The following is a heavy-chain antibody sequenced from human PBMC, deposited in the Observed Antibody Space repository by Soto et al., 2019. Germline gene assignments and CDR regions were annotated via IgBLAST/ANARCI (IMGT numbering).Heavy chain of an antibody. CDR3: ARGHKPRKLNWFDP. CDR2: IYYSGST. J-gene: IGHJ5*02. Sequence: LSLTCTVSGGSISSYYWSWIRQPPGKGLEWIGYIYYSGSTNYNPSLKSRVTISVDTSKNQFSLKLSSVTAADTAVYYCARGHKPRKLNWFDPWGQGTLVTVSS. CDR1: GGSISSYY. V-gene: IGHV4-59*01.